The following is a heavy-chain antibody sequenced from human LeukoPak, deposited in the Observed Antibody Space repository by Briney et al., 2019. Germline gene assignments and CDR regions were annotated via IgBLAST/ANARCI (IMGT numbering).Heavy chain of an antibody. CDR1: GYTFTSYA. CDR3: ARAESEIWFGNPYYYYYGMDV. CDR2: INTNTGNP. V-gene: IGHV7-4-1*02. Sequence: GASVKVSCKASGYTFTSYAMNWVRQAPGQGLEWMGWINTNTGNPTYAQGFTGRFVFSLDTSVSTAYLQISSLKAEDTAVYYCARAESEIWFGNPYYYYYGMDVWGQGTTVTVSS. J-gene: IGHJ6*02. D-gene: IGHD3-10*01.